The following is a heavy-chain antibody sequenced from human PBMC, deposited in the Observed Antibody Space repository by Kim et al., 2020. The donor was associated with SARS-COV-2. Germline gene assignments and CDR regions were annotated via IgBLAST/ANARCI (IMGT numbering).Heavy chain of an antibody. CDR3: AREGMVRGRVRGYYFDY. V-gene: IGHV4-4*02. D-gene: IGHD3-10*01. J-gene: IGHJ4*02. Sequence: LQSRVTISVDKSKNQFSLKLSSVTAADTAVYYCAREGMVRGRVRGYYFDYWGQGTLVTVSS.